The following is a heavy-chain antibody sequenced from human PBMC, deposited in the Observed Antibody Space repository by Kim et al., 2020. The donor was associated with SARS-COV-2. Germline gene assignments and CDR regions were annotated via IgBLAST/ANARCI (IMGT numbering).Heavy chain of an antibody. CDR3: ARHALAAAGTYYYYGMDV. D-gene: IGHD6-13*01. CDR1: GYSFTSYW. Sequence: GESLKISCKGSGYSFTSYWIGWVRQMPEKGLEWMGIIYPGDSDTRYSPSFQGQVTISADKSISTAYLQWSSLKASDTAMYYCARHALAAAGTYYYYGMDVWGQGTTVTVSS. V-gene: IGHV5-51*01. CDR2: IYPGDSDT. J-gene: IGHJ6*02.